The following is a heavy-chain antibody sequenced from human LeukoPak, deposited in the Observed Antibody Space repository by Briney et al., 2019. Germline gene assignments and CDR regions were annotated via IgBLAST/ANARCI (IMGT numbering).Heavy chain of an antibody. J-gene: IGHJ3*02. D-gene: IGHD6-6*01. CDR3: ARGSSSSGGAFDI. CDR1: GYTFTSYG. Sequence: GASVKVSCKASGYTFTSYGISWVRQAPGQGLEWMGWISAYNGNTNYAQKLQGRVTITTDESTSTAYMELSSLRSEDTAVYYCARGSSSSGGAFDIWGQGTMVTVSS. V-gene: IGHV1-18*01. CDR2: ISAYNGNT.